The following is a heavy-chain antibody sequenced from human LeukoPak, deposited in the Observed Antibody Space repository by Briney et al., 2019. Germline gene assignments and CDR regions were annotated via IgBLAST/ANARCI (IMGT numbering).Heavy chain of an antibody. CDR2: ISSRSSYI. J-gene: IGHJ4*02. Sequence: PAGSLRLSCVASGFTFSSYSMNWVRQAPGKGLEWVSFISSRSSYIYYADSVKGRFTISRDNANNSLYLHMNSLRAEDTAVYYCASFRDYSNCNWGQGTLVTVSS. CDR1: GFTFSSYS. D-gene: IGHD4-11*01. V-gene: IGHV3-21*01. CDR3: ASFRDYSNCN.